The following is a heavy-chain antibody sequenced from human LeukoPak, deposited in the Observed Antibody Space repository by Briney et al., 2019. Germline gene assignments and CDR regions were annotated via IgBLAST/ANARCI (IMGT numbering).Heavy chain of an antibody. CDR2: ISAYNGNT. CDR1: GYTFTSYG. CDR3: ARDLGGTYYYDSSGYPNDC. D-gene: IGHD3-22*01. V-gene: IGHV1-18*01. J-gene: IGHJ4*02. Sequence: ASVKVSCKASGYTFTSYGISWVRQAPGQGLEWMGWISAYNGNTNYAQKLQGRVTMTTDTSTSTAYMELRSLRSDDTAVYYCARDLGGTYYYDSSGYPNDCWGQGTLVTVSS.